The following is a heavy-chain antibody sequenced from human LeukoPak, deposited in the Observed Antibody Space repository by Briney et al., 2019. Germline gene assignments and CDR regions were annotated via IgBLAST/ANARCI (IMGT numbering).Heavy chain of an antibody. CDR3: ARRPGRFDP. CDR2: INHSGST. CDR1: GGSFSGYY. Sequence: PSETLSLTCAVYGGSFSGYYWSWIRQPPGKGLEWIGEINHSGSTNYNPSLKSRVTISVDTSKNQLSLKLSSVTAADTAVYYCARRPGRFDPWGQGTLVTVSS. D-gene: IGHD1-26*01. J-gene: IGHJ5*02. V-gene: IGHV4-34*01.